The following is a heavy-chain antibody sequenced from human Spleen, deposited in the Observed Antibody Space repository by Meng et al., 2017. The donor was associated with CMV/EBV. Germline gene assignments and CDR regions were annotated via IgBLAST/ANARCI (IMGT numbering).Heavy chain of an antibody. CDR2: VSSDSDFG. Sequence: GESLKISCAASRLPLRRFTMNWVRQGPGRGLEWVASVSSDSDFGTYVDSLKGRFTISRDDATNSVNLQMNSLRVEDTAVYYCARDASGLIPHGSFYYYYYGMDVWGQGTTVTVSS. CDR3: ARDASGLIPHGSFYYYYYGMDV. V-gene: IGHV3-21*01. CDR1: RLPLRRFT. J-gene: IGHJ6*02. D-gene: IGHD3/OR15-3a*01.